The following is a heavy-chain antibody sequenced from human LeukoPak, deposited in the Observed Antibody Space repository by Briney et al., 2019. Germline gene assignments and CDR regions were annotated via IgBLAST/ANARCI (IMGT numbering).Heavy chain of an antibody. CDR2: IYPADSDT. CDR3: ARRSSDYSSSWYERPVFDY. V-gene: IGHV5-51*01. D-gene: IGHD6-13*01. Sequence: GESLKISCKGFGYSFISYWIGWVRQMPGKGLEWMGIIYPADSDTRYSPTFQGQVTISADKSISTAYLQWSSLKTSDTAIYYCARRSSDYSSSWYERPVFDYWGQGNLVTVSS. J-gene: IGHJ4*02. CDR1: GYSFISYW.